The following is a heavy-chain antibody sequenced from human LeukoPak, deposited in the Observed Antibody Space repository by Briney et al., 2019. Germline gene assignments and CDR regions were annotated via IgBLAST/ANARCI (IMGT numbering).Heavy chain of an antibody. Sequence: GGSLRLSCAASGFTFSGCWMSWVRQAPGKGLEWVANIKQNGSETFYADSVRGRFTISRDNAKNSQYLQMNSLRVEDTAVYYCARWANSIDYWGQGALVTVSS. CDR3: ARWANSIDY. D-gene: IGHD5-18*01. CDR1: GFTFSGCW. V-gene: IGHV3-7*01. CDR2: IKQNGSET. J-gene: IGHJ4*02.